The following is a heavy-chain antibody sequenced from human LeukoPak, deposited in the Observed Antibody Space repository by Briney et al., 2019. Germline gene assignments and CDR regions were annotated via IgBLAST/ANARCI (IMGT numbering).Heavy chain of an antibody. J-gene: IGHJ4*02. CDR3: ARARSYLDY. V-gene: IGHV3-11*01. Sequence: WGSLRLSCAASGFTFSDYYMSWIRQAPGKGLEWVSYIYSSGSTIYNADSVKGRFTISSDNAKNSLYLQMNSLRAADADVYYCARARSYLDYWGQGTLVTVSS. CDR2: IYSSGSTI. CDR1: GFTFSDYY.